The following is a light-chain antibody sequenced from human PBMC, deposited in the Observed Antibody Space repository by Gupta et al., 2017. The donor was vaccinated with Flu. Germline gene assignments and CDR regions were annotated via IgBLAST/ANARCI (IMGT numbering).Light chain of an antibody. J-gene: IGLJ2*01. CDR3: AKWENNHRVV. Sequence: KVTISGSGSNSNIGNNFVSWHKQPQATAPNLLIYDNNKRPAGMPGRVSGSKSGTSDTISITGPQTGDEAYYVCAKWENNHRVVFGGGTKLTVL. CDR2: DNN. V-gene: IGLV1-51*01. CDR1: NSNIGNNF.